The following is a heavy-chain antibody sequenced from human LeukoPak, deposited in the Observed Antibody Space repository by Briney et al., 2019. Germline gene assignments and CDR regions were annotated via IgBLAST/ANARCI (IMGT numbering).Heavy chain of an antibody. D-gene: IGHD3-3*01. Sequence: GGSLRLSCAASGFTFSGFAMSWIRQAPGKGLEWVSSISRSGESTFYADSVRGRFTISRDNAKNSLYLQMNSLRAEDTAVYYCARVIEGPYYDFWSGYLDYWGQGTLVTVSS. J-gene: IGHJ4*02. CDR1: GFTFSGFA. CDR3: ARVIEGPYYDFWSGYLDY. CDR2: ISRSGEST. V-gene: IGHV3-23*01.